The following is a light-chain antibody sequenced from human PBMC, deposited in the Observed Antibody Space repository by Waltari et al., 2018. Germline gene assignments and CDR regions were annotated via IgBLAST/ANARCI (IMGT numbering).Light chain of an antibody. J-gene: IGKJ1*01. V-gene: IGKV3-11*01. CDR3: QLRSKWLRT. CDR2: EAA. Sequence: EIVLTQSPATLSLSPGERATLSCRASQSVRTYLAWYQQKPGQAPRLLIYEAATRATAIPARVSGSGSGTDFTLTISSLEPEDFAVYYCQLRSKWLRTFGQGTKVEV. CDR1: QSVRTY.